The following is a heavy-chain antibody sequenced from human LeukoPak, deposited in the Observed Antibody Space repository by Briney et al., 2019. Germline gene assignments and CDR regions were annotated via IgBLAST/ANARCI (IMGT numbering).Heavy chain of an antibody. CDR1: GYTFIDYY. CDR3: ARVTANHASWLDP. D-gene: IGHD1-14*01. Sequence: ASVNVSCKASGYTFIDYYIHWARQAPGQGLEWMGWINPRSGGTNYAQNFQGRVTMTRDTSLSTAYMELNRLTFDDTAVYYCARVTANHASWLDPWGQGTLVTVSS. CDR2: INPRSGGT. V-gene: IGHV1-2*02. J-gene: IGHJ5*02.